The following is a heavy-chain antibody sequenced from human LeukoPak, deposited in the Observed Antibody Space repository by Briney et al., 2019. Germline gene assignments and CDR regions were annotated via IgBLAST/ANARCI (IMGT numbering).Heavy chain of an antibody. Sequence: SVKVSCKASGYTFTSYGISWVRQAPGQGLEWMGGIIPIFGTANYAQKFQGRVTITADESTSTAYMELSSLRSEDTAVYYCARESLTSGMVTADYWGQGTLVTVSS. CDR3: ARESLTSGMVTADY. D-gene: IGHD5-18*01. V-gene: IGHV1-69*13. CDR2: IIPIFGTA. J-gene: IGHJ4*02. CDR1: GYTFTSYG.